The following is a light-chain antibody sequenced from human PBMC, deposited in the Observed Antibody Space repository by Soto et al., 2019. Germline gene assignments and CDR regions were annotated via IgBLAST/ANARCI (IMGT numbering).Light chain of an antibody. V-gene: IGKV1-6*01. J-gene: IGKJ2*01. CDR2: AAS. CDR1: QGIRND. CDR3: LQDYIYTPT. Sequence: AIQMTQSPSSLSASVGDRVTITCRASQGIRNDLGWYQQKPGKAPKLLIYAASSLETGVPSRFSGSGYGTDFNLTISSLQPEDFATYYCLQDYIYTPTFGQGTKLEIK.